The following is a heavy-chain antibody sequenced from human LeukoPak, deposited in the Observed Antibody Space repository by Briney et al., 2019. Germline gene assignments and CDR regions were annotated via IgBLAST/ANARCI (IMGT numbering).Heavy chain of an antibody. Sequence: SETLSLTCAVYGGSFRGYYWRWIRQPPGQGRDWIGEINPSGSTNHNPSLTSRVTLSVDTSKNQFSLKLSSVTAADTAVYYCARGPYGSGSFFDYWGQGTLVTVSS. D-gene: IGHD3-10*01. J-gene: IGHJ4*02. CDR2: INPSGST. CDR1: GGSFRGYY. CDR3: ARGPYGSGSFFDY. V-gene: IGHV4-34*01.